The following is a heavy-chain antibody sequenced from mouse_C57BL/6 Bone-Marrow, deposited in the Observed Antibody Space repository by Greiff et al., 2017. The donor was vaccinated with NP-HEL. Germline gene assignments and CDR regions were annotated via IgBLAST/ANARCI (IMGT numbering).Heavy chain of an antibody. J-gene: IGHJ4*01. V-gene: IGHV3-8*01. D-gene: IGHD2-2*01. CDR2: ISYSGST. CDR1: GYSITSDY. Sequence: DVQLQESGPGLAKPSQTLSLTCSVTGYSITSDYWNWIRKFPGNKLEYMGYISYSGSTYYHPSLKSRISITRDTSKNQYYLQLNSVTTEDTATYYCARSPLWLRRNYYAMDYWGQGTSVTVSS. CDR3: ARSPLWLRRNYYAMDY.